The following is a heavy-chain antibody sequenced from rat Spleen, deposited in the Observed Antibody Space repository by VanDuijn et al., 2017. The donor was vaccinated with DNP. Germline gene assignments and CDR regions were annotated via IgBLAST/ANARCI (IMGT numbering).Heavy chain of an antibody. CDR3: TRVYGWFDY. CDR2: ITNTGGST. J-gene: IGHJ2*01. V-gene: IGHV5-31*01. D-gene: IGHD4-1*01. CDR1: GFNFNDYW. Sequence: EVQLVESGGGLVQPGRSMKLSCAASGFNFNDYWMGWVRQAPGKGLEWVASITNTGGSTYYPDSVKGRFTISRDNAKSTLYLQMNSLRSEDTATYYCTRVYGWFDYWGQGVMVTVSS.